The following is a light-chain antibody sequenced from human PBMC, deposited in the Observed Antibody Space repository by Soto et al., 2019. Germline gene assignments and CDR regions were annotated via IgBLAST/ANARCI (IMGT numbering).Light chain of an antibody. CDR2: DAS. V-gene: IGKV3-20*01. CDR1: QSVSSSY. Sequence: PGERATLSCRASQSVSSSYLAWYQQKPGQAPRLLIYDASTRATGIPDRFSGSGSGTDFTLTINRLEPEDFAVYYCQQYCDSVRTFGQGTKVEVK. J-gene: IGKJ1*01. CDR3: QQYCDSVRT.